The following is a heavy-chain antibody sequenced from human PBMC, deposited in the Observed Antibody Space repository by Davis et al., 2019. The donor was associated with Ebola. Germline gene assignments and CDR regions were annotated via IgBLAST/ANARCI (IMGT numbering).Heavy chain of an antibody. CDR1: GFTFSSYE. CDR2: IDSSASTT. J-gene: IGHJ4*02. CDR3: AGDEGPQNY. Sequence: GESLKISCAASGFTFSSYEMNWVRQAPGKGLEWVSYIDSSASTTYYAASVKGRFTISRDNAKNSLYLQLNSLRDEDTGVYYCAGDEGPQNYWGQGTLIIVSS. V-gene: IGHV3-48*03.